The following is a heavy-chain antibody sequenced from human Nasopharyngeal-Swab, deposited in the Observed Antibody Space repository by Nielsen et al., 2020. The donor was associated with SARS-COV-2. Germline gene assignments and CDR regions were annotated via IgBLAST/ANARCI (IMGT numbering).Heavy chain of an antibody. V-gene: IGHV3-33*01. Sequence: GGSLRLSCAASGFTFSSYGMHWVRQAPGKGLEWVAVIWYDGSNKYYADSVKGRFTISRDNSKNTLYLQMNSLRAEDTAVYYCARDSLDSSGYYFLGYWGQGTLVTVSS. CDR1: GFTFSSYG. CDR3: ARDSLDSSGYYFLGY. CDR2: IWYDGSNK. J-gene: IGHJ4*02. D-gene: IGHD3-22*01.